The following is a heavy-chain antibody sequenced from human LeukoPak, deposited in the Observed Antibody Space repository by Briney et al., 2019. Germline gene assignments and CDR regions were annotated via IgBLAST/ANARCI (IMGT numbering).Heavy chain of an antibody. D-gene: IGHD6-13*01. CDR1: GFTFSSYS. CDR2: ISSSSSTM. V-gene: IGHV3-48*04. Sequence: GGSLRLSCAASGFTFSSYSMNWVRQAPGKGLEWVSYISSSSSTMYYADSVKGRFTISRDNAKNSLYLQMNSLRAEDTAVYYCARDRIAAAGTVDYWGQGTLVTVSS. J-gene: IGHJ4*02. CDR3: ARDRIAAAGTVDY.